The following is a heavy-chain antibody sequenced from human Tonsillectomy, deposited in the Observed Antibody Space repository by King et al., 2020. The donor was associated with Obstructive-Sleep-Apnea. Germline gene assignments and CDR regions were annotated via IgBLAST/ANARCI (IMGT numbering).Heavy chain of an antibody. CDR2: ISYDGSNK. Sequence: HVQLVESGGGVVQPGRSLRLSCAASGFTFSSYAMHWVRQAPGKGLEWVAVISYDGSNKYYADSVKGRFTISRDNSKNTLYLQMNSLRAEDTAVYYCARGGGVVTAPLRYWGQGTLVTVSS. V-gene: IGHV3-30*04. CDR3: ARGGGVVTAPLRY. D-gene: IGHD2-21*02. J-gene: IGHJ4*02. CDR1: GFTFSSYA.